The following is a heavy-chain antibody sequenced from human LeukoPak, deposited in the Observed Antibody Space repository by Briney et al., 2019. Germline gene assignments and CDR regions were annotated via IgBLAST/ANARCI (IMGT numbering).Heavy chain of an antibody. V-gene: IGHV3-23*01. D-gene: IGHD3-22*01. J-gene: IGHJ5*02. CDR3: ARDQSRYFYDSSAYPRNWFDP. CDR1: GFTFSNAW. Sequence: LSCAASGFTFSNAWMSWVRQAPGKGLEWVSAISGSGGSTYYADSVKGRFTISRDNSKNTLYLQMNSLRAEDTAVYYCARDQSRYFYDSSAYPRNWFDPWGQGTLVTVSS. CDR2: ISGSGGST.